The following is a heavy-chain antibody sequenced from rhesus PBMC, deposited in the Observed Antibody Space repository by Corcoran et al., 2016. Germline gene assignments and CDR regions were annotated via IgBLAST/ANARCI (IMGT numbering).Heavy chain of an antibody. J-gene: IGHJ4*01. Sequence: QVQLQESGPGLVKPSETLSLTCAVSGGSISGGYDWSWIRQPPGKGLEWIGYIYGSSGSTNYNPSLKNRVTISKDTSKNQFSLKLSSVTAADMAVYYCARRGSSSYGDWGQGVLVTVSS. D-gene: IGHD6-43*01. CDR3: ARRGSSSYGD. CDR1: GGSISGGYD. CDR2: IYGSSGST. V-gene: IGHV4-76*01.